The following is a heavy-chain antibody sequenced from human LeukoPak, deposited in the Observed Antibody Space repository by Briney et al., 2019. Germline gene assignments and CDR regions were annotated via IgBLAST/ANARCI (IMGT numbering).Heavy chain of an antibody. D-gene: IGHD3-16*01. J-gene: IGHJ4*02. Sequence: GGSLRLSCAASGFTFSSYSMNWVRQAPGKGLEWVSYISSASNTIYYADSVKGRFTISRDNAKNSLYLQMNSLRAEDTAMYYCAKDQGGLGDYWGQGTLVTVSS. CDR3: AKDQGGLGDY. V-gene: IGHV3-48*01. CDR1: GFTFSSYS. CDR2: ISSASNTI.